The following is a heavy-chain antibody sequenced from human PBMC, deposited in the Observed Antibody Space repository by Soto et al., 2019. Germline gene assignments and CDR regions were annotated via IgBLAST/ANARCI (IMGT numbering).Heavy chain of an antibody. D-gene: IGHD6-25*01. CDR1: GFTFSSYG. J-gene: IGHJ5*02. Sequence: PGGSLRLSCAASGFTFSSYGMHWVRQAPGKGLEWVAVISYDGSNKYYADSVKGRFTISRDNSKNTLYLQMNSLRAEDTAVYYCAKRGYGRYNWFDPWGHVTLVTVSS. CDR2: ISYDGSNK. CDR3: AKRGYGRYNWFDP. V-gene: IGHV3-30*18.